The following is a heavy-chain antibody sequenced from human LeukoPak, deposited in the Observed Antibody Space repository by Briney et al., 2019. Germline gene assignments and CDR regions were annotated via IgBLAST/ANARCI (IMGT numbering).Heavy chain of an antibody. CDR3: ARWGSIVVVPATHFDY. CDR1: GYTFTGYY. D-gene: IGHD2-2*01. J-gene: IGHJ4*02. V-gene: IGHV1-2*02. CDR2: INPNSGGT. Sequence: GASVKVSCKASGYTFTGYYMHWVRQAPGQGLEWMGWINPNSGGTNYAQKFQGRVTMTRDTSISTAYMELSRLRSDDTAVYYCARWGSIVVVPATHFDYWGQGTLVTVSS.